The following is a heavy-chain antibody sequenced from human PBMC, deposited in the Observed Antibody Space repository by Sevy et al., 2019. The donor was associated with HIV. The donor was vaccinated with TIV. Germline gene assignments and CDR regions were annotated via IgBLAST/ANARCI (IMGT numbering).Heavy chain of an antibody. D-gene: IGHD3-16*02. CDR1: EFTLSGNA. Sequence: GGSLRLSCAVSEFTLSGNAMIWVHQAPGKGLEWVSGISGTAGNTYYADSVKGRFTIFRDNSKSTLYLQMNSLRAEDTAVYYCARETSLGYTRYHYYYAMDDWGQGTTVTVSS. J-gene: IGHJ6*02. CDR3: ARETSLGYTRYHYYYAMDD. V-gene: IGHV3-23*01. CDR2: ISGTAGNT.